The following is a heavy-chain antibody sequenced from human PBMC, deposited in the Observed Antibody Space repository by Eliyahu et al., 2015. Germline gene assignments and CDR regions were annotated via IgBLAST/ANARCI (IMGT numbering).Heavy chain of an antibody. D-gene: IGHD3-16*02. CDR2: ISSSGTYI. CDR3: ARERYPTPVDN. J-gene: IGHJ4*02. Sequence: EVQLVESGGGLVKPGGSLRLSCAASGFTFSSYTMNWVRQAPGKGLEWVSSISSSGTYIYYADSVKGRFTISRDNAWNSLYLQMSGLRAEDTAVYYCARERYPTPVDNWGQGTLVTVSS. CDR1: GFTFSSYT. V-gene: IGHV3-21*02.